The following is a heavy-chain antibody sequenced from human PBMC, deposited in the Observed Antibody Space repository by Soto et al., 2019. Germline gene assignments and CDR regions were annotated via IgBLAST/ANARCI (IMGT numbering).Heavy chain of an antibody. CDR1: GFTFNTYG. CDR2: IWYDGSNK. Sequence: GGSLRLSCTTSGFTFNTYGMHWVRQAPGKGLEWVAIIWYDGSNKYYADSVKGRFTISRDNSRNTLYLQMNGLRAEDTALYYCARADCTGAYCYSWPFNYGVDVWGQGTTVTVSS. J-gene: IGHJ6*02. CDR3: ARADCTGAYCYSWPFNYGVDV. D-gene: IGHD2-15*01. V-gene: IGHV3-33*08.